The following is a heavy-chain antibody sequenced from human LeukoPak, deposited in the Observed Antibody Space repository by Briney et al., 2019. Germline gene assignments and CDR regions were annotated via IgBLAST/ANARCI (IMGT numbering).Heavy chain of an antibody. CDR1: GFTVSSNY. D-gene: IGHD3-10*01. Sequence: GGSLRLSCAASGFTVSSNYMSWVRQAPGKGLEWVSVIYSGGSTYYADSVKGRFTISRDNSKNTLYLQMNSLRAEDTAVYYCARETATLMARAFDIWGQGTVVTVSS. CDR2: IYSGGST. CDR3: ARETATLMARAFDI. J-gene: IGHJ3*02. V-gene: IGHV3-53*01.